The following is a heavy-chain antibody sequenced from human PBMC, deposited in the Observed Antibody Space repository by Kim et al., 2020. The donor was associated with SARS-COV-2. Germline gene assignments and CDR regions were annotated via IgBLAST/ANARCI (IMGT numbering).Heavy chain of an antibody. Sequence: SETLSLTCTVSGGSVSSGSYYWSWIRQPPGKGLVWIGYIYDSGGTNSNPSLKRRVTLSVDTSNNPFFLKMRSVTAADTAVYYCARDKGAIFGVVSSDAFDIWGQGTMVTVSS. CDR2: IYDSGGT. CDR3: ARDKGAIFGVVSSDAFDI. J-gene: IGHJ3*02. V-gene: IGHV4-61*01. CDR1: GGSVSSGSYY. D-gene: IGHD3-3*01.